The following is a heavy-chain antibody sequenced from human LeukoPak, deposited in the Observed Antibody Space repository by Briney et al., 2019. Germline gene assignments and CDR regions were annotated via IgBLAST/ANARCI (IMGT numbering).Heavy chain of an antibody. CDR1: GFTFSSYG. Sequence: GGSLRLSCAASGFTFSSYGLHWVRQAPGKGLEWVAFIRYDGSNKYYADSVKGRFTISRDNSKNTLYLQMNSLRAEDTAVYNCARGSVVRGAYPYYFDYWGQGTLVTVSS. V-gene: IGHV3-30*02. J-gene: IGHJ4*02. CDR2: IRYDGSNK. D-gene: IGHD3-10*01. CDR3: ARGSVVRGAYPYYFDY.